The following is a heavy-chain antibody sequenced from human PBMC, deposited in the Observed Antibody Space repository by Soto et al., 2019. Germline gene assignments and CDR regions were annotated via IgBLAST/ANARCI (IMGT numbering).Heavy chain of an antibody. D-gene: IGHD4-17*01. Sequence: GASVKVSCKASGYTFTSYSIHWVRQAPGQGLEWMGWISAGNGNTKYSQSLQGRVTITRDTSASTAYMELSSLGSEDTAVYFCARDVYGEDAFGLWGRGTMVTVSS. CDR3: ARDVYGEDAFGL. V-gene: IGHV1-3*01. CDR2: ISAGNGNT. J-gene: IGHJ3*01. CDR1: GYTFTSYS.